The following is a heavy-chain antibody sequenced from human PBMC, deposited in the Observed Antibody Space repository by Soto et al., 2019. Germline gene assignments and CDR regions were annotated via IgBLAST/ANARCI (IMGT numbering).Heavy chain of an antibody. J-gene: IGHJ3*02. Sequence: ASVKVSCKASGYTFTSYGISWVRQAPGQGLEWMGWISAYNGNTNYAQKLQGRVTMTTDTSTSTAYMELRSLRSDDTAVYYCERALTKGTTSIIAFDIWGQGTMVT. V-gene: IGHV1-18*01. CDR2: ISAYNGNT. CDR3: ERALTKGTTSIIAFDI. D-gene: IGHD4-4*01. CDR1: GYTFTSYG.